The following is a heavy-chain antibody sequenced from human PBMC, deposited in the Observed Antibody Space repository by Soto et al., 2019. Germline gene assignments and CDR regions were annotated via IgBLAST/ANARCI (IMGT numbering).Heavy chain of an antibody. J-gene: IGHJ4*02. CDR2: ISGSGGST. D-gene: IGHD3-10*01. V-gene: IGHV3-23*01. Sequence: GGSLRLSCAASGFTFSSYAMSWVRQAPGKGLEWVSAISGSGGSTYYADSVKGRFTISRDNSKNTLYLQMNSLRAEDTAVYYCAKDFVGMVRGVNGWAFDYWGQGTLVTVSS. CDR3: AKDFVGMVRGVNGWAFDY. CDR1: GFTFSSYA.